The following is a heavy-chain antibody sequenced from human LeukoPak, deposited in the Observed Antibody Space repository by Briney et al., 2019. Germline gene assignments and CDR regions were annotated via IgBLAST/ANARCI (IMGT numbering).Heavy chain of an antibody. CDR1: GFTFSSYA. V-gene: IGHV3-23*01. J-gene: IGHJ4*02. D-gene: IGHD6-19*01. CDR3: ARGPSESSGWYADY. CDR2: ISGSGGST. Sequence: PGGSLRLSCAASGFTFSSYAMRWVRQAPGKGLEWVSAISGSGGSTYYADSVKGRFTISRDNSKNTLYVQMNSLRADDTAVYYCARGPSESSGWYADYWGQGTLVTVSS.